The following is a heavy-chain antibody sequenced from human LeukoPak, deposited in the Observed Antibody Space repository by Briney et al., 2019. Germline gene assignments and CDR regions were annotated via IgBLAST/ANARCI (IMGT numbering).Heavy chain of an antibody. CDR3: ARFAAGGSYYYYMDV. J-gene: IGHJ6*03. D-gene: IGHD6-25*01. CDR1: GFAFSSYT. Sequence: GGSLRLSCAASGFAFSSYTMNWVRQPPGKGLEWISNIGTSSTTIYYADSVKGRFTISRDNAKNSLYLQMNSLRADDTAVYYCARFAAGGSYYYYMDVWGKGTTVTVSS. V-gene: IGHV3-48*01. CDR2: IGTSSTTI.